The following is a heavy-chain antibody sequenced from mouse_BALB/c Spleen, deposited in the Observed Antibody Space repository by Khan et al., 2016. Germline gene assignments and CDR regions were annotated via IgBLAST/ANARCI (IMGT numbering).Heavy chain of an antibody. Sequence: VQLKQSGAELVKPGASVKLSCTASGFNIKDTYMHWVKQRPEQGLEWIGRIDPANGNTKYDPKFQGKATITADTSSNTAYLQLSSLTSEDTAVYYCARCDYTHFDDWGQGTTLTVSS. D-gene: IGHD2-4*01. CDR3: ARCDYTHFDD. V-gene: IGHV14-3*02. CDR2: IDPANGNT. J-gene: IGHJ2*01. CDR1: GFNIKDTY.